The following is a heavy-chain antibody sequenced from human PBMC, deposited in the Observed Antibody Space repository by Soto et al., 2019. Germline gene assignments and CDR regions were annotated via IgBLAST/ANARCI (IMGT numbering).Heavy chain of an antibody. D-gene: IGHD3-22*01. CDR3: ALRSMAVVPEY. J-gene: IGHJ4*02. CDR2: LYYGRSA. V-gene: IGHV4-59*01. Sequence: QVQLQESGPGLVKPSETLSLTCAVSGDSISTYYCMWIRQPPGKGLESIGYLYYGRSANYNPSLKVRVTLSVDTSTNQCSLTLSSMTAADTAVYYCALRSMAVVPEYWGQGTLVTVSS. CDR1: GDSISTYY.